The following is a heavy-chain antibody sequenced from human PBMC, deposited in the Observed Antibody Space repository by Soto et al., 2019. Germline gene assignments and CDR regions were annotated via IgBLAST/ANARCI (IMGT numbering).Heavy chain of an antibody. J-gene: IGHJ2*01. CDR3: ARPDFGDYWYFDL. CDR2: IIPALGPT. V-gene: IGHV1-69*08. Sequence: QDQLVQSGAEVKKPGSSVKVSCKAFGGPFSSHTFSWVRQAPGQGLEWMGSIIPALGPTTYAQKFQGRVTITSDESVTKVSMELTSHRTEDSAVYYCARPDFGDYWYFDLWGRGTLVTVSS. CDR1: GGPFSSHT. D-gene: IGHD4-17*01.